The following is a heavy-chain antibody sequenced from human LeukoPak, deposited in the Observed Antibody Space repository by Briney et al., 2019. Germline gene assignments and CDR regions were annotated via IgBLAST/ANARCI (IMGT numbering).Heavy chain of an antibody. D-gene: IGHD6-19*01. CDR3: ARGYSSGLYFDY. V-gene: IGHV4-59*01. J-gene: IGHJ4*02. Sequence: PSETLSLTCTVSGGSISNYYWSWVRQPPAKGLEWIGFIYYSGSTNYNPSLKSRVTISVDTSKNQFSLKLSSVTAADTAVYYCARGYSSGLYFDYWGQGTLVTVSS. CDR2: IYYSGST. CDR1: GGSISNYY.